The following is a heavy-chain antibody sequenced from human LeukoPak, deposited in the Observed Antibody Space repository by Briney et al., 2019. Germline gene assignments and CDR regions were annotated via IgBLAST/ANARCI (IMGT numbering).Heavy chain of an antibody. CDR2: IIPILGIA. J-gene: IGHJ5*02. Sequence: ASVKVSCKASGGTFSSYAISWVRQAPGQGLEWMGRIIPILGIANYAQKFQGRVTITADKSTSTAYMELSSLRSEDTAVYYCAREYGSGSDELRFDPWGQGTLVTVSS. CDR3: AREYGSGSDELRFDP. V-gene: IGHV1-69*04. CDR1: GGTFSSYA. D-gene: IGHD3-10*01.